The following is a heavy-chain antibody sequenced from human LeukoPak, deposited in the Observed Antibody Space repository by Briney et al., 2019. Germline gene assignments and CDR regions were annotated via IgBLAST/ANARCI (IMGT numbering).Heavy chain of an antibody. CDR3: ARVWFGESGYWLDP. CDR1: GGSISCYY. CDR2: IYTSGST. D-gene: IGHD3-10*01. Sequence: SETLSLTCTVSGGSISCYYWSWIRQPAGKGLEWIGRIYTSGSTNCNPSLKSRVTMSVDTSKNQFSLKLSSVTAADTAVYYCARVWFGESGYWLDPWGQGTLVTVSS. J-gene: IGHJ5*02. V-gene: IGHV4-4*07.